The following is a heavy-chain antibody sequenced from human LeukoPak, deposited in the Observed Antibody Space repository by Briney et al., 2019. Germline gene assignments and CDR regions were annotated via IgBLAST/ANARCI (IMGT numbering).Heavy chain of an antibody. Sequence: GRSLRLSCAASGFTFSSYGMHWVRQAPGKGLEWVAVIWYDGSNKYYADSVKDRFTISRDNSKNTLYLQMNSLRAEDTAVYYCARKLGEYFDYWGQGTLVTVSS. CDR2: IWYDGSNK. CDR3: ARKLGEYFDY. J-gene: IGHJ4*02. CDR1: GFTFSSYG. V-gene: IGHV3-33*01. D-gene: IGHD3-10*01.